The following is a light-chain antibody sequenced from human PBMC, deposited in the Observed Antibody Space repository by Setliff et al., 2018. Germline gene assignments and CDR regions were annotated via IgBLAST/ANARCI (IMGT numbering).Light chain of an antibody. CDR3: SSYTSSTIWV. CDR1: SSDVGGYKY. J-gene: IGLJ3*02. Sequence: QSVLTQPASVSGSPGQSITISCTGTSSDVGGYKYVSWYQHHPGKAPKLMMYEVSNRPSGVSNRFSGSKSGNTASLTISGLQAEDEADYFCSSYTSSTIWVFGGGT. V-gene: IGLV2-14*01. CDR2: EVS.